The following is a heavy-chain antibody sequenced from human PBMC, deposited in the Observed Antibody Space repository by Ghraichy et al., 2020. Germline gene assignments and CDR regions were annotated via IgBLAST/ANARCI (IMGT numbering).Heavy chain of an antibody. J-gene: IGHJ4*02. CDR2: MYYSGST. V-gene: IGHV4-39*01. D-gene: IGHD6-19*01. CDR3: ARHYSSGCLNDH. Sequence: SETLSLTCTVSGGSISSSSHYWGWIRQPPGKGLEWIGSMYYSGSTYYNRSLKSRVTISVDTSKNQFSLKLRSVTAADTAVYYCARHYSSGCLNDHWGQGTLVTVSS. CDR1: GGSISSSSHY.